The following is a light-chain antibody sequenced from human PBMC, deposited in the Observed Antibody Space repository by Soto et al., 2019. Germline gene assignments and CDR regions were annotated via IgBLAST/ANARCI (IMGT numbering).Light chain of an antibody. CDR3: SSYATNRV. CDR1: SGAVGSYFL. Sequence: QSALTRPASVSGSPGQSITISCTGASGAVGSYFLVSWYQQHTAKAPKLIIYEGSKRPSGVSSRFSGSKSGNTASLTISGLQAEDEADYYCSSYATNRVFGGGTKVTVL. CDR2: EGS. J-gene: IGLJ2*01. V-gene: IGLV2-23*01.